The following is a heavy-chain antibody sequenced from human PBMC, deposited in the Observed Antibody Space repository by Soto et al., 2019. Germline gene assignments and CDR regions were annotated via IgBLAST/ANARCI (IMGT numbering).Heavy chain of an antibody. CDR1: GFTFSSYA. D-gene: IGHD5-12*01. V-gene: IGHV3-30-3*01. CDR3: TTGIVARTSHFDH. J-gene: IGHJ4*02. Sequence: PGGSLRLSCAASGFTFSSYAMHWVRQAPGKGLEWVAVISYDGSNKYYADSVKGRFTISRDNSKNLLYLQMNSLRTEDTAVYYCTTGIVARTSHFDHWGQGTLVTVSS. CDR2: ISYDGSNK.